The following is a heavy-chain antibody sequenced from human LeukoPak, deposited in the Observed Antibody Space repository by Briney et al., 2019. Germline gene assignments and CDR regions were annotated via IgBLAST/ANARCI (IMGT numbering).Heavy chain of an antibody. J-gene: IGHJ5*02. CDR2: ISAYNGNT. CDR1: GYTFTGYY. Sequence: ASVKVSCKASGYTFTGYYMHWVRQAPGQGLEWMGWISAYNGNTNYAQKLQGRVTMTTDTSTSTAYMELRSLRSDDTAVYYCARGSGGAKNWFDPWGQGTLVTVSS. D-gene: IGHD1-26*01. CDR3: ARGSGGAKNWFDP. V-gene: IGHV1-18*04.